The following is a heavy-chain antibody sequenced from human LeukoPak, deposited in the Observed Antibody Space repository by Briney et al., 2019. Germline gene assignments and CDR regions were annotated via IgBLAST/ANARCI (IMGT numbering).Heavy chain of an antibody. CDR1: GGSFSGYY. J-gene: IGHJ5*02. Sequence: PSETLSLTCAVYGGSFSGYYWSWIRQPPGKGLEWIGEINHSGSTNYNPSLKSRVTISVDTSKNQFSLKLSSVTAADTAVYYCARRYNCSSTSCSPGGFDPWGQGTLVTVSS. D-gene: IGHD2-2*01. CDR2: INHSGST. CDR3: ARRYNCSSTSCSPGGFDP. V-gene: IGHV4-34*01.